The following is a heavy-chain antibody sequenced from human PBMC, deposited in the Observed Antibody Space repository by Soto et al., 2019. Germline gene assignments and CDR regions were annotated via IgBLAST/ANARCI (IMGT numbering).Heavy chain of an antibody. J-gene: IGHJ5*02. V-gene: IGHV1-46*03. CDR1: GYTFTSYY. Sequence: QVQLVQSGAEVKKPGASVKVSCKASGYTFTSYYMHWVRQAPGQGLEWMGIINPSGGSTSYAQKFQGIVTMTRDTSTSTVYMELSSLRSEDTAVYYCASSNVGYCSGGSCYYGWFDPWGQGTLVTVSS. D-gene: IGHD2-15*01. CDR2: INPSGGST. CDR3: ASSNVGYCSGGSCYYGWFDP.